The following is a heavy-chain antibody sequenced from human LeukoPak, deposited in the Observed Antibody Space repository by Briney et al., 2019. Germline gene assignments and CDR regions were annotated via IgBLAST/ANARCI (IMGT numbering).Heavy chain of an antibody. CDR1: GFTFSGYA. CDR3: AKDKSVSVDYYFDY. Sequence: GGSLRLSCAASGFTFSGYAMHWVSQAPGKGLEWLTVISTDGNDKHYADSVKGRFTVSRDNSKNTLFMQMNNLRTEETAVYCCAKDKSVSVDYYFDYWGQGTLVAVCS. V-gene: IGHV3-30*04. CDR2: ISTDGNDK. J-gene: IGHJ4*02. D-gene: IGHD5-24*01.